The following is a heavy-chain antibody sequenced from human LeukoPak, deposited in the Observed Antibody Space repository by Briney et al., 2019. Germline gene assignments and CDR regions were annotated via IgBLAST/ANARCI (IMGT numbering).Heavy chain of an antibody. CDR3: ARGHRHSWFDP. J-gene: IGHJ5*02. CDR2: INHSGST. D-gene: IGHD2-21*01. CDR1: GGSFSGYY. V-gene: IGHV4-34*01. Sequence: SETLSLTCAVYGGSFSGYYWSWIRQPPGKGLEWIGEINHSGSTNYNPSLKSRVTISVDTSKNQFSLKLSSVTAADTAVYYCARGHRHSWFDPWGQGTLVTVSS.